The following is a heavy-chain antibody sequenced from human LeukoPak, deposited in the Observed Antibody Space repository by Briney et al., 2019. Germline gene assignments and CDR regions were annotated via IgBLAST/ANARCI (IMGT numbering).Heavy chain of an antibody. CDR3: AKDEGCGGDCYSGYFDY. CDR1: GFTFSSYA. J-gene: IGHJ4*02. Sequence: PGGSLRLSCAASGFTFSSYAMSWVRQAPGKGLEWVSAISGSGGSTYYADSVKGRFTISRDNSKNTLYLQMNSLRAEDTAVYYCAKDEGCGGDCYSGYFDYWGQGTLVTVSS. CDR2: ISGSGGST. D-gene: IGHD2-21*02. V-gene: IGHV3-23*01.